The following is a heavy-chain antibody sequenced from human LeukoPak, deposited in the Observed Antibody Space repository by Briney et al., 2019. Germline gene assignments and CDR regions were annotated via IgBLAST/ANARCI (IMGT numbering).Heavy chain of an antibody. CDR3: AREELAYYSFDY. Sequence: ASVTVSCKASGYTFTSYYMHWVRQAPGQGLEWMGIINPSGGSTSYAQKFQGRVTMTRDTSTSTVYMELSSLRSEYTAVYYCAREELAYYSFDYWGQGTLVTVSS. CDR1: GYTFTSYY. J-gene: IGHJ4*02. D-gene: IGHD2-21*01. CDR2: INPSGGST. V-gene: IGHV1-46*01.